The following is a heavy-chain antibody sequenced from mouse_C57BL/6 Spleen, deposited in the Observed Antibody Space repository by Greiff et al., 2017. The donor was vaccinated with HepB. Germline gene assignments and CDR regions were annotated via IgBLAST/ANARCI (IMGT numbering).Heavy chain of an antibody. CDR3: ARSRDDGSSFSYWYFDV. J-gene: IGHJ1*03. Sequence: EVQLVESGPELVKPGASVKISCKASGYSFTDYNMNWVKQSNGKGLEWIGVINPNYGTTSYNQKFKGKATLTVDQSSSTAYMQLNSLTSEDSAVYYCARSRDDGSSFSYWYFDVWGTGTTVTVSS. CDR2: INPNYGTT. CDR1: GYSFTDYN. D-gene: IGHD1-1*01. V-gene: IGHV1-39*01.